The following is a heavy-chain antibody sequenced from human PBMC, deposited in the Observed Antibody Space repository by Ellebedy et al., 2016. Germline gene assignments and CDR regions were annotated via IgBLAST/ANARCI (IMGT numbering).Heavy chain of an antibody. V-gene: IGHV1-2*02. D-gene: IGHD1-14*01. CDR1: RYTFTGYY. CDR2: INPNSGGT. Sequence: ASVKVSXKASRYTFTGYYMHWVRQAPGQGLEWMGWINPNSGGTNYAQKFQGRVTMTRDTSISTAYMELSRLRSDDTAVYYCARDFFPRKSPRYYMDVWGKGTTVTVSS. J-gene: IGHJ6*03. CDR3: ARDFFPRKSPRYYMDV.